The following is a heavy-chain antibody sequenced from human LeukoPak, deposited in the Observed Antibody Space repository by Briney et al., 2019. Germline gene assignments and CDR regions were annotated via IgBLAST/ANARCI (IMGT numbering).Heavy chain of an antibody. CDR1: GFTFDDYA. V-gene: IGHV3-43*02. D-gene: IGHD4-17*01. CDR2: ISGDGGST. Sequence: GGXXRLSCAASGFTFDDYAMHWVRQAPGKGLEWVSLISGDGGSTYYADSVKGRFTIYRDNSKNSLYLQMNSLRTEDTALYYCAKDNATVIDYWGQGTLVTVSS. CDR3: AKDNATVIDY. J-gene: IGHJ4*02.